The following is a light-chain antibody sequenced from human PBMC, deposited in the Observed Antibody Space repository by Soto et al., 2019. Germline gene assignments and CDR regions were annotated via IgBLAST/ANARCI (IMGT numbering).Light chain of an antibody. CDR1: SSDVGSYNL. CDR2: EGS. Sequence: QSALTQPASGAGSPGQQITIYCTGTSSDVGSYNLVSWYQQHPGKAPKVMIYEGSKRPSGVSNRFSASKSGTTASLTISGLQAEDEADYYCCSYAGNSIYVFGSGTKVTVL. V-gene: IGLV2-23*01. J-gene: IGLJ1*01. CDR3: CSYAGNSIYV.